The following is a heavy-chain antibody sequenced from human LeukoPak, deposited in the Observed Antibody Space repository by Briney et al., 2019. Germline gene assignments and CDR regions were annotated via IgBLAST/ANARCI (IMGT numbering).Heavy chain of an antibody. CDR1: GFTFNTYS. Sequence: PGGSLRLSCATSGFTFNTYSMSWVRQAPGKGLEWVPSISSTSDYIYYADSVKGRFTISRDNAKNSLYLQMNSLRAEDTAVYYCARDGYYYDSSGFSYWGQGTLVTVSS. CDR3: ARDGYYYDSSGFSY. CDR2: ISSTSDYI. J-gene: IGHJ4*02. V-gene: IGHV3-21*01. D-gene: IGHD3-22*01.